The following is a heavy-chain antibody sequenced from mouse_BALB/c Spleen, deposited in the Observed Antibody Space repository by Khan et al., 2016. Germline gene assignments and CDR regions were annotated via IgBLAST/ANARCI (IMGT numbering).Heavy chain of an antibody. CDR2: IRTKSNNLST. Sequence: EVKLEESGGGLVQPKGSLKLSCAASVFTFNTYAMDWVRQAPGKGLEWVARIRTKSNNLSTYYADSVKDRFTISRDDSQSMLYLQMNNLKTEDTAMYYCVRQNLRWYFDVWGAGTTVTVSS. CDR1: VFTFNTYA. D-gene: IGHD1-1*01. V-gene: IGHV10-1*02. CDR3: VRQNLRWYFDV. J-gene: IGHJ1*01.